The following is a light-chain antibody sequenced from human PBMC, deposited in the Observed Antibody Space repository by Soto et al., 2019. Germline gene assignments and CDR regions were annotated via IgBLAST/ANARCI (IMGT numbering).Light chain of an antibody. CDR3: MQDLQTPYT. V-gene: IGKV2-28*01. J-gene: IGKJ2*01. CDR1: HSLLHRSGYNY. Sequence: EIVMTQSPLSLPVTPGEPASISCMSSHSLLHRSGYNYLHWYLQKPGQSPQLLIYLVSTRASGVPDRFSGSGSGIDFILKISRVEAEDVGVYYCMQDLQTPYTFGQGTKLEIK. CDR2: LVS.